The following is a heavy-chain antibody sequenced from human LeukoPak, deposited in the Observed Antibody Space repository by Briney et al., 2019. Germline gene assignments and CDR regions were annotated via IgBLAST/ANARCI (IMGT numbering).Heavy chain of an antibody. J-gene: IGHJ4*02. D-gene: IGHD3-16*02. Sequence: RPGGSLRLSCAASGFTFSNAWMSWVRQAPGKGLEWVGRIKSKTDGGTTDYAAPVKGRFTISRDDSKNTLYLQMNSLKTEDTAVYYCTTDGDYDYVWGSYPSDYWGQGTLVTVSS. CDR3: TTDGDYDYVWGSYPSDY. V-gene: IGHV3-15*01. CDR2: IKSKTDGGTT. CDR1: GFTFSNAW.